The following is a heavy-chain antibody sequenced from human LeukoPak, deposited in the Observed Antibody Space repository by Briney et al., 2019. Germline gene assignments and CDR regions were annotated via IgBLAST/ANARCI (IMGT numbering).Heavy chain of an antibody. J-gene: IGHJ5*02. Sequence: GGSLRLSCAASGFTFSSPAMSWVRQAPGKGLEWVSAISNNGGYTYYADSVQGRFTISRDNSKNTLYLQMNSLRAEDTAVYYCARVWAYGDYDWFDPWGQGTLVTVSS. CDR2: ISNNGGYT. D-gene: IGHD4-17*01. CDR3: ARVWAYGDYDWFDP. V-gene: IGHV3-23*01. CDR1: GFTFSSPA.